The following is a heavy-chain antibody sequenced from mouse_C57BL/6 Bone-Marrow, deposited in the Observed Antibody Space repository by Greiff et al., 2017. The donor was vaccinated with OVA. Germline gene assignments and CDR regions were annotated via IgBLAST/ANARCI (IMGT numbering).Heavy chain of an antibody. CDR3: ASRGGLLPYWYFDV. CDR2: ISSCGSYT. CDR1: GFTFSSYG. V-gene: IGHV5-6*02. J-gene: IGHJ1*03. Sequence: EVMLVESGGDLVKPGGSLKLSCAASGFTFSSYGMSWVRQTPDKRLEWVATISSCGSYTYYPDSVKGRFTISRDNAKNTLYLQMSSLKSENTAMYYCASRGGLLPYWYFDVWGTGTTVTVSS. D-gene: IGHD2-3*01.